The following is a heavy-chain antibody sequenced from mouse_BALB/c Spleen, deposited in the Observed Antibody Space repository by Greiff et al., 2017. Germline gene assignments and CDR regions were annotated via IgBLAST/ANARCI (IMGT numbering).Heavy chain of an antibody. Sequence: QVQLQQSGAELARPGASVKLSCKASGYTFTDYYINWVKQRTGQGLEWIGEIYPGSGNTYYNEKFKGKATLTADKSSSTAYMQLSSLTSEDSAVYFCARGEAKGDYWGQGTTLTVSS. CDR3: ARGEAKGDY. CDR1: GYTFTDYY. D-gene: IGHD6-1*01. CDR2: IYPGSGNT. J-gene: IGHJ2*01. V-gene: IGHV1-77*01.